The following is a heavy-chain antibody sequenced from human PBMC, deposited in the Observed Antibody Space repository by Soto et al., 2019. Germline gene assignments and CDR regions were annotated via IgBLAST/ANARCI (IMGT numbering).Heavy chain of an antibody. D-gene: IGHD4-17*01. CDR2: IYHSGST. V-gene: IGHV4-30-2*01. CDR3: ARGPGGDYGFGWYFDL. Sequence: LSLTCAVYGWSISIGCSSCTLIRQPPGKGLERMGYIYHSGSTYYNPSLKSRVTISVDRSKNQFSLKLSSVTAADTAVYYCARGPGGDYGFGWYFDLWGRGTLVTVSS. CDR1: GWSISIGCSS. J-gene: IGHJ2*01.